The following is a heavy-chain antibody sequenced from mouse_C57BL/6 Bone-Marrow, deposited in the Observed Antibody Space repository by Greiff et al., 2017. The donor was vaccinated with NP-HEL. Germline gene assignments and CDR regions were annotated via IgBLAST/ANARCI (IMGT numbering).Heavy chain of an antibody. CDR2: IYPRSGNT. CDR1: GYTFTSYG. Sequence: QVQLQQSGAELARPGASVKLSCKASGYTFTSYGISWVKQRTGQGLEWIGEIYPRSGNTYYNEKFKGKATLTVDKSSSTAYMELRSLTSEDSAVYFCARSIVTVKAYWGQGTLVTVSA. CDR3: ARSIVTVKAY. V-gene: IGHV1-81*01. J-gene: IGHJ3*01. D-gene: IGHD1-1*01.